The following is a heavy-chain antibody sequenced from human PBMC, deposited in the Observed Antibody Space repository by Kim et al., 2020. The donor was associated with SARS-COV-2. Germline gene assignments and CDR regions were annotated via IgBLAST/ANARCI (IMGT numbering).Heavy chain of an antibody. CDR2: IYYSGST. J-gene: IGHJ6*02. CDR3: ARTAPSGSIYYYYYYGMDV. CDR1: GGSISSYY. V-gene: IGHV4-59*08. D-gene: IGHD3-10*01. Sequence: SETLSLTCTVSGGSISSYYWSWIRQPPGKGLEWIGYIYYSGSTNYNPSLKSRVTISVDTSKNQFSLKLSSVTAADTAVYYCARTAPSGSIYYYYYYGMDVWGQGTTVTVSS.